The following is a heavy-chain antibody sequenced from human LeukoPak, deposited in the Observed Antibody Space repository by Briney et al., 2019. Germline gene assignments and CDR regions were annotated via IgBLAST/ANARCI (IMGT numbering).Heavy chain of an antibody. V-gene: IGHV3-30*18. Sequence: AGGSLRLSCAASGFTFSSYGVHWVRQAPGKGLEWVAVISYDGSNKYYADSVKGRFTISRDNSKNTLYLQMNSLRAGDTAVYYCAKAGYCGGDCYSSDWYFDLWGRGTLVTVSS. D-gene: IGHD2-21*02. CDR1: GFTFSSYG. CDR3: AKAGYCGGDCYSSDWYFDL. CDR2: ISYDGSNK. J-gene: IGHJ2*01.